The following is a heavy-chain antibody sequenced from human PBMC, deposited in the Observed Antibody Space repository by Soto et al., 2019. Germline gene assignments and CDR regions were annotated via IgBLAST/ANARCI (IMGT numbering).Heavy chain of an antibody. Sequence: QVQLQESGPGLVKPSETLFLTCTVSGGSFSPYYWSWIRQPPGKGLEWIGYIYHSGPTNYNPSLKSRLTISVDTSKHPLSLKLTSMTAADTAVYYCARGGRYRYGLDVWGQGTTVTVSS. CDR1: GGSFSPYY. CDR3: ARGGRYRYGLDV. CDR2: IYHSGPT. D-gene: IGHD1-1*01. V-gene: IGHV4-59*01. J-gene: IGHJ6*02.